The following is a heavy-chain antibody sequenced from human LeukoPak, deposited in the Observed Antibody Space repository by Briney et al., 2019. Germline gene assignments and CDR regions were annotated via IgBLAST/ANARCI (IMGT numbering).Heavy chain of an antibody. D-gene: IGHD6-19*01. Sequence: GGSLRLSCAASEFTFSDYYMSWIRQAPGKGLEWVSYISSSGSTIYYADSVKGRFTISRDNAKNSLYLQMNSPRAEATAVYYCARDAYSSGWHLYYYYYGMDVWGQGTTATVSS. CDR3: ARDAYSSGWHLYYYYYGMDV. V-gene: IGHV3-11*01. CDR2: ISSSGSTI. J-gene: IGHJ6*02. CDR1: EFTFSDYY.